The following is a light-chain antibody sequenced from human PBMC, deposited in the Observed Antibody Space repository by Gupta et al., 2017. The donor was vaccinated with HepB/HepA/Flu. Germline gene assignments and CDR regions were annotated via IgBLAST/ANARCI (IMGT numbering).Light chain of an antibody. CDR1: SGINVGTYR. V-gene: IGLV5-45*02. J-gene: IGLJ2*01. CDR2: YKSDSDK. Sequence: QAVLTPPSSLSASPGASASLTCTLRSGINVGTYRIYWYQQKPGSPPQYRLRYKSDSDKQQGSGVPSRFSGSKDASANAGILLISGLQSEDEADYYWMIWHSSAVVFGGGTKLTVL. CDR3: MIWHSSAVV.